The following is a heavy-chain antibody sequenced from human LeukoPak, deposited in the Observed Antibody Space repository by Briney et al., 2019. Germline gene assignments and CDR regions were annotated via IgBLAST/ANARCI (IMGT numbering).Heavy chain of an antibody. CDR2: INPNSGGT. V-gene: IGHV1-2*02. Sequence: ASVKVSCKASGYTFTGYYMHWVRQAPGQGLEWMGWINPNSGGTNYAQKFQGRVTMTRDTSISTAYMELSRLRSDDTAVYYCARTAQWELHAFDIWGQGTMVTVSS. J-gene: IGHJ3*02. CDR1: GYTFTGYY. D-gene: IGHD1-26*01. CDR3: ARTAQWELHAFDI.